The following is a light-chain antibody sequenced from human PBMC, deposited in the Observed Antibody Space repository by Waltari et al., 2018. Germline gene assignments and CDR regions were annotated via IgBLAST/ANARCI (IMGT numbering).Light chain of an antibody. CDR2: KVS. J-gene: IGKJ2*01. CDR1: QSLVHSDGNTY. V-gene: IGKV2-30*02. Sequence: DVVMTQSQLSLPVPLGQPAPISCMSSQSLVHSDGNTYLMWFHHRPGQSPRRLIYKVSNRESGVPDRFSGSGSDTDFTLKISRVEADDVGVYYCMQGTYWPYTFGQGTRLDIK. CDR3: MQGTYWPYT.